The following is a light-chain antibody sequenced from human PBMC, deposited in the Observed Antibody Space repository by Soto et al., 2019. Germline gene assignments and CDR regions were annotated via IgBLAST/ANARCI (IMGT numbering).Light chain of an antibody. V-gene: IGKV1-39*01. CDR1: QSISSY. CDR3: QQSYSTPIT. Sequence: DIQMTQSPSSLSASVADRVTITCRASQSISSYLNWYQQKPGKAPKLLIYAASSLQSRVPSRFSGSGSGTDFTLTISSLQPEDFATYYCQQSYSTPITFGQGTRLEIK. CDR2: AAS. J-gene: IGKJ5*01.